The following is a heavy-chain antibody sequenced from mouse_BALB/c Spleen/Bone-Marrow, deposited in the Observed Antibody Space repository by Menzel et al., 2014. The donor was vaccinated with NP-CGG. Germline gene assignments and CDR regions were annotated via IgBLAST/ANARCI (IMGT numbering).Heavy chain of an antibody. CDR3: ARSKYGNYVGFDY. CDR2: INPITGYI. D-gene: IGHD2-10*02. J-gene: IGHJ2*01. Sequence: QVQLQQSGAELAKPGASVQLSCKASGYTFXSYWMHWVKQRPGQGLEWIGYINPITGYIEYNQKFKDKATLTADRSSSTAHMQLSSLTSEDSAVYYCARSKYGNYVGFDYWGQGTTLTVSS. CDR1: GYTFXSYW. V-gene: IGHV1-7*01.